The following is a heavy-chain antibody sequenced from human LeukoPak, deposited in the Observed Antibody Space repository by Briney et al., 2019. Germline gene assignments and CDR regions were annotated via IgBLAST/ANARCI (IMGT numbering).Heavy chain of an antibody. CDR2: ISGSGAGK. V-gene: IGHV3-23*01. Sequence: AGGSLRLSCAASGFTFSTYAMTWVRQAPGKGLEWVSSISGSGAGKFYAAPVKGRFTTSRDNSKNTLYVQMNSLRAEDTAVYYCAKAAYGDYAGAFDIWAKGQWSSSL. D-gene: IGHD4-17*01. J-gene: IGHJ3*02. CDR3: AKAAYGDYAGAFDI. CDR1: GFTFSTYA.